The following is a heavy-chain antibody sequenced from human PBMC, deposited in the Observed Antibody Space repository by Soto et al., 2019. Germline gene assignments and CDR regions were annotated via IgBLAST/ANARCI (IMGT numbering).Heavy chain of an antibody. CDR3: ARDPEDIVVVPAATRPVDY. Sequence: QVQLVESGGGLVKPGGSLRLSCAASGFTLSDYYMSWIRQAPGKGLEWVSYISSSGSTIYYADSVKGRFTISRDNAKHSLYLQMNSLRAEDTAVYCCARDPEDIVVVPAATRPVDYWGQGTLVTVSS. V-gene: IGHV3-11*01. CDR1: GFTLSDYY. CDR2: ISSSGSTI. J-gene: IGHJ4*02. D-gene: IGHD2-2*01.